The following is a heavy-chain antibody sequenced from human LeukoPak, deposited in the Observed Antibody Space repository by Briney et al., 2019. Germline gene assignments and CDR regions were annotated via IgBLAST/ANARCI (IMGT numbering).Heavy chain of an antibody. CDR2: IYHSGNT. CDR3: ARGDIPDF. V-gene: IGHV4-38-2*01. J-gene: IGHJ4*02. CDR1: GYSISSGYY. Sequence: PSQTLSLTCGVSGYSISSGYYWGWIRPSPGKGLEWIGSIYHSGNTYYNLSLKSRVTISVDTSKNQFSLKLSSVTAADTAVYYCARGDIPDFWGQGTLVTVSS. D-gene: IGHD2-21*01.